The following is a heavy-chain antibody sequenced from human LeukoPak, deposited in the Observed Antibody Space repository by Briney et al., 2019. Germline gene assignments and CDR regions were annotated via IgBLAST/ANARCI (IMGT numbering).Heavy chain of an antibody. Sequence: SETLSLPCTVSGYSISSGYYWGWLRQPPGKGLEWIGSIYHSGSTYYNPSLKSRVTISVDTSKNQLSLKLSSVTAADTAVYYCARDRNDLESELGIGYWGQGTLVTVSS. V-gene: IGHV4-38-2*02. CDR2: IYHSGST. CDR1: GYSISSGYY. D-gene: IGHD3-10*01. CDR3: ARDRNDLESELGIGY. J-gene: IGHJ4*02.